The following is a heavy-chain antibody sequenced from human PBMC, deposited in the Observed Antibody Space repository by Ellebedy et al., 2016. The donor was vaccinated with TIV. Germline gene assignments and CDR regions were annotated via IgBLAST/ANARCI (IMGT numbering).Heavy chain of an antibody. CDR3: VREGEYGDYED. D-gene: IGHD4-17*01. CDR1: AGSLSSQY. V-gene: IGHV4-59*11. Sequence: SETLSLXCTVSAGSLSSQYWTWIWQSPGKGLEWIGYIYHSGTTNYNPSLKSRVTISADPSKNQFSLKLTSVTAADTAVYYCVREGEYGDYEDWGQGALVTVSS. J-gene: IGHJ4*02. CDR2: IYHSGTT.